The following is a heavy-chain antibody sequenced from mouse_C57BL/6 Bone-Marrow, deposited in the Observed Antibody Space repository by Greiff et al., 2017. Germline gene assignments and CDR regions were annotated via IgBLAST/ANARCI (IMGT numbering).Heavy chain of an antibody. CDR3: ARRRVLRRGAFDY. Sequence: VQLQQSGASVKISCKASGYAFSSYWMNWVKQRPGKGLEWIGQIYPGDGDTNYNGKFKGKATLTADKSSSTAYMQLSSLTSEDSAVYFCARRRVLRRGAFDYWGEGTTLTESS. D-gene: IGHD2-4*01. V-gene: IGHV1-80*01. CDR1: GYAFSSYW. J-gene: IGHJ2*01. CDR2: IYPGDGDT.